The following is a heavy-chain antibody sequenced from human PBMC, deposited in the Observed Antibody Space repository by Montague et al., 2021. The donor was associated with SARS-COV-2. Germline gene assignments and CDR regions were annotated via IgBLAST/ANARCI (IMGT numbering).Heavy chain of an antibody. CDR1: GFTFSNYV. Sequence: SLRLSCAASGFTFSNYVIIWVRLAPGKGLEWVSSINPTGEATYYATSVKGRFTISRDNSKSTASLQMGSLSVEDTATYLCSKYCTNNCYVGLGWGQGNLVTVSS. CDR3: SKYCTNNCYVGLG. J-gene: IGHJ4*02. D-gene: IGHD2-8*01. V-gene: IGHV3-23*01. CDR2: INPTGEAT.